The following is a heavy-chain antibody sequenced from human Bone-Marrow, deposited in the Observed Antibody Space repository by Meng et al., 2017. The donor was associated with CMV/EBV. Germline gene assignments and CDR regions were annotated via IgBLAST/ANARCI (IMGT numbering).Heavy chain of an antibody. CDR2: IYSGGSST. V-gene: IGHV3-23*03. Sequence: GGSLRLSCAASGFTSSSYAMSWVRQAPGKGLEWVSVIYSGGSSTYYADSVKGRFTISRDNSKNTLYLQMNSLRAEDTAVYYCAKSLSSSWYLRDAFDIWGQGTMVTVSS. D-gene: IGHD6-13*01. J-gene: IGHJ3*02. CDR1: GFTSSSYA. CDR3: AKSLSSSWYLRDAFDI.